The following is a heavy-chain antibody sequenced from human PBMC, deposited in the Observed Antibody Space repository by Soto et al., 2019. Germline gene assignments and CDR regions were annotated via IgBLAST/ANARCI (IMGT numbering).Heavy chain of an antibody. J-gene: IGHJ3*02. CDR2: ISSSSSTI. Sequence: EVQLVESGGGLVQPGGSLRLSCAASGFTFSSYSINWVCQAPGKGLEWVSYISSSSSTIYYADSVKGRFTISRDNAMNSLYLRMNSLSAEDTAVYYCARIGARCSSTSCPAGDAFDIRGQGTMVTVSS. CDR3: ARIGARCSSTSCPAGDAFDI. CDR1: GFTFSSYS. V-gene: IGHV3-48*01. D-gene: IGHD2-2*01.